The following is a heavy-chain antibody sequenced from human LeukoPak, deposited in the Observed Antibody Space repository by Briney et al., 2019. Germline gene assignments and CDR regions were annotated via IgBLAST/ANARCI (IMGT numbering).Heavy chain of an antibody. Sequence: ASVKVSCKASGYTFNKYVITWVRQAPGQGLEWMGWISADNGDTNYAQKLQDRVTMTTDASTSTAYMELRSLRADDTAVYYCARDGGDYSNYPVSYWGQGTLVTVSS. CDR1: GYTFNKYV. D-gene: IGHD4-11*01. CDR2: ISADNGDT. J-gene: IGHJ4*02. V-gene: IGHV1-18*01. CDR3: ARDGGDYSNYPVSY.